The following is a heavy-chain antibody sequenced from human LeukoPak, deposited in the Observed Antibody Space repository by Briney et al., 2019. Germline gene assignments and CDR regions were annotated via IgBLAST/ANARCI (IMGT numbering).Heavy chain of an antibody. CDR3: ATVGNYDSSGRDLVY. Sequence: GASVKVSCKVSGYTLTELSMHWVRQAPGKGLEWMGGFDPEDGETIYAQKFQGRVTMTEDTSTDTAYMELSSLRSEDTAVYYCATVGNYDSSGRDLVYWGQGTLVTVSS. D-gene: IGHD3-22*01. J-gene: IGHJ4*02. CDR1: GYTLTELS. V-gene: IGHV1-24*01. CDR2: FDPEDGET.